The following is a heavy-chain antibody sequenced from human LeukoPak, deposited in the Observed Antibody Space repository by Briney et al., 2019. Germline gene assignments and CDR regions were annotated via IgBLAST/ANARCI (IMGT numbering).Heavy chain of an antibody. CDR2: IYYSGST. CDR3: ARGIAAEGY. CDR1: GGSISSYY. Sequence: SETLSLTCTVSGGSISSYYWSWIRQPPGKGLEWIGYIYYSGSTNYNPSLKSRVTISVDTSKNQFSLKLSSVTAADTAVYYCARGIAAEGYWGQGTLVTVSS. V-gene: IGHV4-59*01. J-gene: IGHJ4*02. D-gene: IGHD6-13*01.